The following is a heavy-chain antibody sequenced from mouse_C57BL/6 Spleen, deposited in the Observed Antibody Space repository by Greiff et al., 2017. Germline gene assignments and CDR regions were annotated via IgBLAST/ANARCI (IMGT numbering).Heavy chain of an antibody. Sequence: QVQLQQPGAELVKPGASVKLSCKASGYTFTSYWMQWVKQRPGQGLEWIGEIDPSDSYTNYNQKFKGKATLTVDTSSSTAYMQLSSLTSEDSAVYYCARWDGYYFFDYWGQGTTRTVSS. CDR3: ARWDGYYFFDY. CDR1: GYTFTSYW. J-gene: IGHJ2*01. V-gene: IGHV1-50*01. D-gene: IGHD2-3*01. CDR2: IDPSDSYT.